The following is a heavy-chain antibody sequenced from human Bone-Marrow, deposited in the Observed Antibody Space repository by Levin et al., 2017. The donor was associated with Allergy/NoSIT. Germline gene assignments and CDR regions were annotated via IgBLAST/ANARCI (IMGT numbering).Heavy chain of an antibody. J-gene: IGHJ4*02. V-gene: IGHV4-59*11. CDR2: VYDSGTT. CDR1: GGSISSHY. Sequence: SSETLSLTCTVSGGSISSHYWSWFRQPPGKALEWIGYVYDSGTTKYNLSLKSRVTISVGTSKNHFSLRLTSVTAADTADYYCTHGAGWLVDFWGQGTLVTVSS. CDR3: THGAGWLVDF. D-gene: IGHD6-19*01.